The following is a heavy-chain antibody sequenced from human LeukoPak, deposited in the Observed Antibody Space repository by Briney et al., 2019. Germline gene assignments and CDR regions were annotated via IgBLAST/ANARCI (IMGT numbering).Heavy chain of an antibody. D-gene: IGHD1-26*01. V-gene: IGHV5-51*01. Sequence: GVSLKISCKASVDGFTNYLICWVRQMPGRGLEWRGIIYLVDSDITYSLPFQCQVNISDDRSINTAYLQWSSLKASDTAMYYCATTLIGRLIWFEPWGQGTQVTVS. CDR3: ATTLIGRLIWFEP. CDR2: IYLVDSDI. CDR1: VDGFTNYL. J-gene: IGHJ5*02.